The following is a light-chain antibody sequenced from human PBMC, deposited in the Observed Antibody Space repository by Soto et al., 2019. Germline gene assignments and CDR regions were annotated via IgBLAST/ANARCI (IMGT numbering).Light chain of an antibody. CDR1: QSINSN. J-gene: IGKJ1*01. CDR2: GAS. CDR3: QQSYSNPRT. Sequence: VMTHSPATLSVSPWERATLSCTASQSINSNLAWYQQRPGQAPRLLIYGASTRATGIPARFSGSGSGTEFTLTIGSLQSEDFATYYCQQSYSNPRTFGQGTKVDIK. V-gene: IGKV3-15*01.